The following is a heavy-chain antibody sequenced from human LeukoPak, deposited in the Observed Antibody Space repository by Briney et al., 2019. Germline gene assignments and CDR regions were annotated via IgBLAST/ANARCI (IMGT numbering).Heavy chain of an antibody. V-gene: IGHV5-10-1*01. J-gene: IGHJ3*02. D-gene: IGHD3-10*01. CDR2: LDPSDSYT. CDR3: ARQGSGSGPGGAFDI. CDR1: GYNFTNYW. Sequence: GESLKISCKGSGYNFTNYWINWVRQMPGKGLEWMGMLDPSDSYTNYSPSFQGHVSISSDKSISTASLQWSSLKASDTAVYYCARQGSGSGPGGAFDIWGQGTMVTVSS.